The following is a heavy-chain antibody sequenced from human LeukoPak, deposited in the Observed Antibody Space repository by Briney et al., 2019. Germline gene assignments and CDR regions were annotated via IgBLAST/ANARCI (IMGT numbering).Heavy chain of an antibody. V-gene: IGHV3-11*04. J-gene: IGHJ4*02. D-gene: IGHD4-17*01. CDR3: ARVRMTTVTVYYFDY. CDR2: ISSSGSTI. CDR1: GFTFSDYY. Sequence: GGSLRLSCAASGFTFSDYYMSWIRQAPGKGLEWVSYISSSGSTIYYADSVKGRFTISRDNAKNSLYLQKNSLRAEDTAVYYCARVRMTTVTVYYFDYWGQGTLVTVSS.